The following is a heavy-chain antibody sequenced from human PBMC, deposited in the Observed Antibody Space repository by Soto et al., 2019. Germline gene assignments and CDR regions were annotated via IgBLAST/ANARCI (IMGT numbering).Heavy chain of an antibody. CDR1: GFTFTTYT. V-gene: IGHV3-23*01. Sequence: GGSLRLSCAASGFTFTTYTMNWVRQAPGKGLEWVSGILAGGTTYYADSVKGRFTISRDHSQNSVFLQMNSLRAEDAAVYYCAKVPRGWYPGPFDIWGQGTMVTVSS. CDR3: AKVPRGWYPGPFDI. D-gene: IGHD6-19*01. CDR2: ILAGGTT. J-gene: IGHJ3*02.